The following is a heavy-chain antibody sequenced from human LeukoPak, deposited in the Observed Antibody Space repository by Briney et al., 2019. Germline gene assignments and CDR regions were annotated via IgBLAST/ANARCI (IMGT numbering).Heavy chain of an antibody. CDR3: ARAPSMVRGVPTDY. CDR1: GGSFSGYY. J-gene: IGHJ4*02. CDR2: INHSGST. D-gene: IGHD3-10*01. Sequence: SETLSLTCAVYGGSFSGYYWSWIRQPPGKGLGWIWEINHSGSTNYSPSLKSRVTVSVDTSKNQFSLKLSSVPAADTAVYYCARAPSMVRGVPTDYWGQGTLVTVSS. V-gene: IGHV4-34*01.